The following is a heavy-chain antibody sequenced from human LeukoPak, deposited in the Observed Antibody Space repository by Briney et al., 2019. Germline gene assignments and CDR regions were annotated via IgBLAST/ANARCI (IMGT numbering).Heavy chain of an antibody. Sequence: GGSLRLSCAASGFTFSSYAMSWVRQAPGKGLEWVSVIYSGGSTYYADSVKGRFTISRDNSKNTLYLQMNSLRAEDTAVYYCARDVGTIAVAGYFDYWGQGTLVTVSS. CDR2: IYSGGST. CDR1: GFTFSSYA. CDR3: ARDVGTIAVAGYFDY. D-gene: IGHD6-19*01. V-gene: IGHV3-53*01. J-gene: IGHJ4*02.